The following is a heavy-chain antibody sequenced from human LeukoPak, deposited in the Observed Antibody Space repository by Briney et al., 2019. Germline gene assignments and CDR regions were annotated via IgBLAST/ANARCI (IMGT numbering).Heavy chain of an antibody. Sequence: GGSLRLSCAASGFSIGSQAMSWVRQAPGQGLQWVSGFGGSDDSPHYAASVKGRFTISRDNSKNTLYLQMNSLRAEDTAVYYCARSTYYYDSSGYYFDYWGQGTLVTVSS. CDR3: ARSTYYYDSSGYYFDY. V-gene: IGHV3-23*01. CDR2: FGGSDDSP. CDR1: GFSIGSQA. J-gene: IGHJ4*02. D-gene: IGHD3-22*01.